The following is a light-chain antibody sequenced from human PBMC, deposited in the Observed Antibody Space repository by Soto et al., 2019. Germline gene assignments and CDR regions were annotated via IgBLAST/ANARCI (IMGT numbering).Light chain of an antibody. J-gene: IGKJ1*01. CDR3: QQYNSYSTWT. Sequence: DIQMTQSPSTLSASVGDRDTITCRASQSISSWLAWYQQKPGKAPKLLIYDASSLESGVPSRFSGSGSGTEFPLTISSLQPDDFATYYCQQYNSYSTWTFGQGTKVEIK. V-gene: IGKV1-5*01. CDR2: DAS. CDR1: QSISSW.